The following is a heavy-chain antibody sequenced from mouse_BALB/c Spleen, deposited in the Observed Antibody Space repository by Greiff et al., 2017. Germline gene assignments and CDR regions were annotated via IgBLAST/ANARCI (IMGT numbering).Heavy chain of an antibody. V-gene: IGHV5-6-5*01. CDR2: ISSGGST. CDR3: ARKWDSPFAY. D-gene: IGHD1-3*01. J-gene: IGHJ2*01. CDR1: GFTFSSYA. Sequence: EVMLVESGGGLVQPGGSLKLSCAASGFTFSSYAMSWVRQTPEKRLEWVASISSGGSTYYPDSVKGRFTISRDNARNILYLQMSSLRAEDTAMYYCARKWDSPFAYWGQGTTLTVSA.